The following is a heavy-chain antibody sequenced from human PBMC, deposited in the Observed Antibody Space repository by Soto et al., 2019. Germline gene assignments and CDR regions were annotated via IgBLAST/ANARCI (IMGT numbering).Heavy chain of an antibody. J-gene: IGHJ6*02. CDR2: IYYSGST. Sequence: TLSLTCTVSGGSISSGDYYWSWIRQPPGKGLEWIGYIYYSGSTYYNPSLKSRVTISVDTSKNQFSLKLSSVTAADTAVYYCARDSSNTAMGSSYYYYGMDVWGQGTTVTVSS. CDR1: GGSISSGDYY. CDR3: ARDSSNTAMGSSYYYYGMDV. V-gene: IGHV4-30-4*01. D-gene: IGHD5-18*01.